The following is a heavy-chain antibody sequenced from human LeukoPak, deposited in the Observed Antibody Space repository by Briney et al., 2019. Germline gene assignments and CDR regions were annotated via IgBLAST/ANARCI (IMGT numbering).Heavy chain of an antibody. V-gene: IGHV1-8*01. D-gene: IGHD3-9*01. CDR2: MNPNSGNT. J-gene: IGHJ5*02. CDR1: GYTFTNYD. Sequence: ASVKVSCTASGYTFTNYDMNWVRQASGHGLEWMGWMNPNSGNTGYAQKFQGRVTMTMNTSISTAYMELSSLTLEDTAMYYCAREPLGCGDYNNWFDPWGQGTRVTVSS. CDR3: AREPLGCGDYNNWFDP.